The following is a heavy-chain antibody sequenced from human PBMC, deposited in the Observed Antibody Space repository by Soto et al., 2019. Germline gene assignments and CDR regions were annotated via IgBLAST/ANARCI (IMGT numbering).Heavy chain of an antibody. CDR1: GFTFSSYS. V-gene: IGHV3-21*01. CDR2: ISSSSSYI. D-gene: IGHD6-19*01. Sequence: EVQLVESGGGLVKPGGSLRLSCAASGFTFSSYSMNWVRQAPGKGLEWVSSISSSSSYIYYADSVKGRFTISRDNAKNSLYLQMNSLRAEDTAVYYCARERAVAGTHIDYWGQGTLVTVSS. CDR3: ARERAVAGTHIDY. J-gene: IGHJ4*02.